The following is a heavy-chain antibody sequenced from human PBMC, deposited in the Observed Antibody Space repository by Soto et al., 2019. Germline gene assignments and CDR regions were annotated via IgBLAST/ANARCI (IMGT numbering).Heavy chain of an antibody. CDR1: GGTFSSFG. CDR2: IIPVSPIA. V-gene: IGHV1-69*10. J-gene: IGHJ6*02. CDR3: ARGRDDLYYYAMDV. Sequence: SVKVSCKASGGTFSSFGINWVRQAPGQGLEWMGGIIPVSPIANYAQKFQGRVTITADKSTNTAYMELSSLRSEDTAVYFCARGRDDLYYYAMDVWGQGTTVTVSS. D-gene: IGHD1-1*01.